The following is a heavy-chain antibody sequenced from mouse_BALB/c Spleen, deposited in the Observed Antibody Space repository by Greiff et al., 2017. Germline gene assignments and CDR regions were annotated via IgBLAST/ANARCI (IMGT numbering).Heavy chain of an antibody. Sequence: EVKLVESGGGLVQPGGSLKLSCAASGFTFSSYTMSWVRQTPEKRLEWVAYISNGGGSTYYPDTVKGRFTISRDNAKNTLYLQMSSLKSEDTAMYYCARQLGDYWGQGTTLTVSS. CDR2: ISNGGGST. V-gene: IGHV5-12-2*01. CDR1: GFTFSSYT. J-gene: IGHJ2*01. CDR3: ARQLGDY. D-gene: IGHD4-1*01.